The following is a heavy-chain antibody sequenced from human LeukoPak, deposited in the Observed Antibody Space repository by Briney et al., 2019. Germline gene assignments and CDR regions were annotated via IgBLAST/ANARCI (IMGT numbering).Heavy chain of an antibody. CDR3: ARHPKRRIAAAVNYYYYMDV. Sequence: PGGSLRLSCAASGFTFSSYEMNWVRQPPGKGLEWIGSIYYSGSTYYNPSLKSRVTISVDTSKNQFSLKLSSVTAADTAVYYCARHPKRRIAAAVNYYYYMDVWGKGTTVTISS. J-gene: IGHJ6*03. CDR1: GFTFSSYE. CDR2: IYYSGST. D-gene: IGHD6-13*01. V-gene: IGHV4-39*01.